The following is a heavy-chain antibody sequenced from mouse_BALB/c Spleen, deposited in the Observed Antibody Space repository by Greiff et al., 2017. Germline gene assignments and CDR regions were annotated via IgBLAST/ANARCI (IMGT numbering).Heavy chain of an antibody. CDR1: GYTFTSSW. CDR2: IYPGSGST. Sequence: LQQPGSELVRPGASVKLSCKASGYTFTSSWMHWVKQRHGQGLEWIGNIYPGSGSTNYDEKFKSKGTLTVDTSSSTAYMHLSSLTSEDSAVYYCTRGDYYGPDYWGQGTTRTVSS. CDR3: TRGDYYGPDY. D-gene: IGHD1-1*01. V-gene: IGHV1S22*01. J-gene: IGHJ2*01.